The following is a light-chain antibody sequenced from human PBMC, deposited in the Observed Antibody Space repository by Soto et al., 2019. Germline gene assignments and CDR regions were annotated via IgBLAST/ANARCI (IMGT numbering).Light chain of an antibody. CDR3: SSYTGSISLYV. V-gene: IGLV2-14*01. CDR1: SSDIGAYNY. CDR2: EVS. Sequence: QSALTQPASVSGSPGQSITISCTGTSSDIGAYNYVSWYRQHPGKAPKLMISEVSNRPSGVSNRFSGSKSGNTASLTIYGLQAEDEADYYCSSYTGSISLYVFGSGTKLTVL. J-gene: IGLJ1*01.